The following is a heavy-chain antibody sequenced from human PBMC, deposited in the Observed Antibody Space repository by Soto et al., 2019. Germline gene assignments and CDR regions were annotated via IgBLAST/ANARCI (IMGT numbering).Heavy chain of an antibody. D-gene: IGHD6-6*01. J-gene: IGHJ4*02. CDR3: ARFNHSSTTQTSRSFLAY. CDR2: ISSSSTYI. CDR1: GWKDSRYR. V-gene: IGHV3-21*01. Sequence: LRICVAACGWKDSRYRCKWVRQATGKVLEWVSSISSSSTYIYYAVSVKGRFSISRDNAKNSLYLQMKILRAEDTAVYFCARFNHSSTTQTSRSFLAYSGQRTLVT.